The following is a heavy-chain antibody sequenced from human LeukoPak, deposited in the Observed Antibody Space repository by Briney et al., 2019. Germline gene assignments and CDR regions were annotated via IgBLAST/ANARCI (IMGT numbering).Heavy chain of an antibody. D-gene: IGHD3-3*01. V-gene: IGHV4-4*02. CDR2: IYHSGST. Sequence: SETLPLTCTVSSGSISSSNWWSWVRQPPGKGLEWIGEIYHSGSTNYNPSLKSRVTISVDKSKNQFSLKLSSVTAADTAVYYCARSSYVLRFLEWLRADAFDIWGQGTMVTVSS. CDR3: ARSSYVLRFLEWLRADAFDI. CDR1: SGSISSSNW. J-gene: IGHJ3*02.